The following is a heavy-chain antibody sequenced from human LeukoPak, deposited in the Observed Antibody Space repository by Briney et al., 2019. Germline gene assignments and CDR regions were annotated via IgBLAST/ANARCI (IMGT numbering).Heavy chain of an antibody. D-gene: IGHD6-13*01. CDR1: GFTFSSYA. CDR2: ISGSGGST. CDR3: AKARGGGSSWYYFDY. J-gene: IGHJ4*02. V-gene: IGHV3-23*01. Sequence: GASLRLSCAASGFTFSSYAMSWVRQAPGKGLEWVSAISGSGGSTYYADSVKGRFTISRDKSKNTLYLQMNSLRAEDTAVYYCAKARGGGSSWYYFDYWGQGTLVTVSS.